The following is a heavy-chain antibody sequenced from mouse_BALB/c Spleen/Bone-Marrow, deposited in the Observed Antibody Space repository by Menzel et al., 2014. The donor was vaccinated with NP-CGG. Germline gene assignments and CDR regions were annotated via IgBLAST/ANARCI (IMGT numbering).Heavy chain of an antibody. Sequence: QVQLQQSGPGLVAPSQSLSITCTVSGFSLTTYGVYWVRQPPGKGLEWLGVIWAGGSTNYNSALMSRLSISKDNSKSQVFLKMNSLQTDDTAMYYCARVYDYDSFAYWGQGTLVTVSA. CDR2: IWAGGST. CDR1: GFSLTTYG. D-gene: IGHD2-4*01. J-gene: IGHJ3*01. CDR3: ARVYDYDSFAY. V-gene: IGHV2-9*02.